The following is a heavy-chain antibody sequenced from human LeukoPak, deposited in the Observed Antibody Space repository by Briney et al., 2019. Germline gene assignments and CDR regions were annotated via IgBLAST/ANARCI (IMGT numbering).Heavy chain of an antibody. Sequence: SVKVSCKASGYTFTGYYMHWVRQAPGQGLEWMGGIIPIFGTANYAQKFQGRVTITTDESTSTAYMELSSLRPEDTAVYYCARGFSISDYYYYMDVWGKGTTVTVSS. CDR1: GYTFTGYY. CDR2: IIPIFGTA. V-gene: IGHV1-69*05. CDR3: ARGFSISDYYYYMDV. J-gene: IGHJ6*03. D-gene: IGHD1-14*01.